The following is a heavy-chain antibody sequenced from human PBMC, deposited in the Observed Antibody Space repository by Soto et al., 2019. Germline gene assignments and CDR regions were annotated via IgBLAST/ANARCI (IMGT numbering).Heavy chain of an antibody. CDR2: IYYSGST. J-gene: IGHJ4*02. V-gene: IGHV4-59*08. Sequence: SETLSLTCTVSGGSISSYYWSWIRQPPGKGLEWIGYIYYSGSTNYNPSLKSRVTISVDTSKNQFSLKLSSVTAADTAVYYCATSSGWYSLDYWGQGTLVTVSS. CDR3: ATSSGWYSLDY. D-gene: IGHD6-19*01. CDR1: GGSISSYY.